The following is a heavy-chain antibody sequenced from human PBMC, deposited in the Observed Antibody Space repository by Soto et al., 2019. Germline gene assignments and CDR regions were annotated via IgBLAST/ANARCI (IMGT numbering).Heavy chain of an antibody. CDR2: IYYSGST. D-gene: IGHD3-10*01. V-gene: IGHV4-61*08. CDR1: GGSVSSGDYF. J-gene: IGHJ6*02. Sequence: SETLSLTCTVSGGSVSSGDYFWSWLRQSPGKRLGWIAYIYYSGSTNYNPSLKSRATISVDTSKSQVSLTLTSMTATGAALYYCARSPNYYYYGFDVWGQGTAVTVSS. CDR3: ARSPNYYYYGFDV.